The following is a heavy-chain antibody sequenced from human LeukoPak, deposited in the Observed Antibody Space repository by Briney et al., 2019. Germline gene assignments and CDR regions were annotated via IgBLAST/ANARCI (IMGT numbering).Heavy chain of an antibody. J-gene: IGHJ4*02. Sequence: GGSVRLFCAAWGFTFHSYWMHWVRQAPAGGLVWVSRINGDGTKTEYADSVKGRFTISRDNAKSTLYLQMNSLRGEDTAIYHCARQDILTAFYGVDFWGKGTLVTVSS. CDR3: ARQDILTAFYGVDF. CDR1: GFTFHSYW. D-gene: IGHD3-9*01. V-gene: IGHV3-74*01. CDR2: INGDGTKT.